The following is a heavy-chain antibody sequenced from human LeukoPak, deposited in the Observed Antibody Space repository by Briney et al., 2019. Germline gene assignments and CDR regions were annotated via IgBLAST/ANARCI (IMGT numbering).Heavy chain of an antibody. J-gene: IGHJ4*02. CDR1: GYTFTGYY. D-gene: IGHD2-15*01. Sequence: ASVKVSCKASGYTFTGYYMPWVRQAPGQGLEWMGRINPNSGGTNYAQKFQGRVTMTRDTSISTAYMELSRLRSDDTAVFYCARGSGNCSGDSCYDYWGQGTLVTVSS. CDR2: INPNSGGT. CDR3: ARGSGNCSGDSCYDY. V-gene: IGHV1-2*06.